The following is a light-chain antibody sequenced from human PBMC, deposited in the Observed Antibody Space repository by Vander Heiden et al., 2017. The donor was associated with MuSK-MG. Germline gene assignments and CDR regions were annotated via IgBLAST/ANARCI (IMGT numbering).Light chain of an antibody. J-gene: IGLJ2*01. CDR2: QDR. V-gene: IGLV3-1*01. Sequence: YELTQPPSVSVSPGQTASITCSGDKLGENFAFWYQQKPGQSPVLVIYQDRKRPSGIPERFSGSSSGNTVTLTIRGTQAVDEADYYCQAWDSSTAVVFGGGTKLTVL. CDR3: QAWDSSTAVV. CDR1: KLGENF.